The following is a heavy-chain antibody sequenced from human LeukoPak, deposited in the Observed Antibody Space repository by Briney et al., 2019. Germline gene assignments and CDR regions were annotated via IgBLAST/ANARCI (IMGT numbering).Heavy chain of an antibody. Sequence: GGSLRLSCAASGFTFSSYWMSWVRQAPGKGLEWVANIKQDGSEKYYVDSVKGRFTISRDNGKNSLYLQMNSLRAEDTAVYYCARDRDNVAGTRGYFDYWGQGTLVTVSS. J-gene: IGHJ4*02. CDR2: IKQDGSEK. D-gene: IGHD6-19*01. CDR3: ARDRDNVAGTRGYFDY. CDR1: GFTFSSYW. V-gene: IGHV3-7*01.